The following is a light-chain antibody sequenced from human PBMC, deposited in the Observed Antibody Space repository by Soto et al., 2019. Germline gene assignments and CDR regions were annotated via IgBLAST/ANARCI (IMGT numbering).Light chain of an antibody. J-gene: IGKJ2*01. CDR1: QSVNDH. CDR3: QERGNWARYT. CDR2: DVS. Sequence: EIVLTQSPATLSLSPGERATLSCRASQSVNDHLARYQHKPGQAPRLLIYDVSNRATGSPARVSGSGSGTDFPPPIRSLEPEDFAVYYCQERGNWARYTFGQGTKLEIK. V-gene: IGKV3-11*01.